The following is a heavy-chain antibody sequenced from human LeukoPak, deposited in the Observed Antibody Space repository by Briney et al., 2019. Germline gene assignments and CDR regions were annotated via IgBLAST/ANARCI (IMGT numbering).Heavy chain of an antibody. J-gene: IGHJ4*02. CDR2: IRSSGDDI. CDR1: GFSFSAYS. CDR3: ARDKDWAFDY. D-gene: IGHD3/OR15-3a*01. Sequence: PGGSLRLSCAAASGFSFSAYSMNWVRQAPGKGLEWVSHIRSSGDDIRYADSVKGRFTISRDDAKNSLFLQMYSLRAEDTAVYYCARDKDWAFDYWGQGTLVTVSS. V-gene: IGHV3-21*05.